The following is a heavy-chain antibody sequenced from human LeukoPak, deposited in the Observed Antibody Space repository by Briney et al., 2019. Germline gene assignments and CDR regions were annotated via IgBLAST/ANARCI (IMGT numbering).Heavy chain of an antibody. CDR2: IYHSGST. V-gene: IGHV4-30-2*06. CDR1: GGSISSGGYS. Sequence: SQTLSLTCAVSGGSISSGGYSWSWIRQSPGKGLEWIGYIYHSGSTYYNPSLKSRVTISVDRSKNQFSLKLSSVTAADTAVYYCASLVDTAMDDRYDYWGQGTLVTVSS. J-gene: IGHJ4*02. CDR3: ASLVDTAMDDRYDY. D-gene: IGHD5-18*01.